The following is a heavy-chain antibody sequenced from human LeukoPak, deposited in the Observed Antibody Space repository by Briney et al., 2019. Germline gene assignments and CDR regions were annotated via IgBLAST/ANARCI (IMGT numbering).Heavy chain of an antibody. Sequence: PGGSLRLSCAASGFTVSSNYMSWVRQAPGKGLEWVSVIYSGGSTYYADSVKGRFTISRDNSKNTLYLQMNSLRAEDTAVYYCARATVAPPFPDYWGQGTLVTVSS. D-gene: IGHD4-23*01. CDR3: ARATVAPPFPDY. V-gene: IGHV3-53*01. CDR2: IYSGGST. J-gene: IGHJ4*02. CDR1: GFTVSSNY.